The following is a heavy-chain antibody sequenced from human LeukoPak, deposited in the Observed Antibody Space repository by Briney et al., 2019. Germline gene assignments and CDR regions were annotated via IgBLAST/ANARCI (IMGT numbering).Heavy chain of an antibody. D-gene: IGHD3-3*01. V-gene: IGHV4-34*01. CDR3: ARAPYYDFWSGYYRAFDI. J-gene: IGHJ3*02. Sequence: SETLSLTCAVYGGSFRGYYWSWIRQPPGKGLEWIGEINHSGSTNYNPSLKSRVTISVDTSKNQFSLKLSSVTAADTAVYYCARAPYYDFWSGYYRAFDIWGQGTMVTVSS. CDR1: GGSFRGYY. CDR2: INHSGST.